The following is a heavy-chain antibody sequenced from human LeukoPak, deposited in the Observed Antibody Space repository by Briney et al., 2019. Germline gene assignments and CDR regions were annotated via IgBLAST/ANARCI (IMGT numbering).Heavy chain of an antibody. CDR3: AKAGVISGWDY. V-gene: IGHV3-23*01. CDR1: GFTLSNYP. Sequence: GGSPRLSCAASGFTLSNYPMGWVRQAPVKGLEWLSAIGEEKSGSWTKSADSVKGRFTISRDNSENTLYLQMDSLTVEDTAVYYCAKAGVISGWDYWGQGVLVTVSS. J-gene: IGHJ4*02. CDR2: IGEEKSGSWT. D-gene: IGHD3-3*02.